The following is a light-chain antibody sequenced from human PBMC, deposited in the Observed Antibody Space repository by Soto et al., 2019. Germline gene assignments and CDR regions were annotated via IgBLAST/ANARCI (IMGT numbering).Light chain of an antibody. CDR3: SSYTTSSTRV. V-gene: IGLV2-14*03. J-gene: IGLJ1*01. CDR2: EVI. Sequence: QSLLTQPASLSGSPGQSITISCTGTSSDVCAYDFVSWYQQHPDKAPKLMIYEVIYRPSGVSNRFSGSKSVNTATLTISGLQAEDEGDYYCSSYTTSSTRVFGTGTKVTVL. CDR1: SSDVCAYDF.